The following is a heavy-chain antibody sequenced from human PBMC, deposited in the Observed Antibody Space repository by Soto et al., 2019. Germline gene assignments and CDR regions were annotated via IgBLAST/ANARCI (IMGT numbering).Heavy chain of an antibody. Sequence: GESLTISCKGSGYSFTSYWIGWVRQMPGKGLEWMGIIYPGDSDTRYSPSFQGQVTISADKSISTAYLQWSSLKASDTAMYYCARDHCSGGSCYNAFDIWGQGTMVTVSS. CDR3: ARDHCSGGSCYNAFDI. CDR2: IYPGDSDT. CDR1: GYSFTSYW. V-gene: IGHV5-51*01. J-gene: IGHJ3*02. D-gene: IGHD2-15*01.